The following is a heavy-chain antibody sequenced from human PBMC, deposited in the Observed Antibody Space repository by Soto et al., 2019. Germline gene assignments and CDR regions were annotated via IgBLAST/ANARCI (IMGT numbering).Heavy chain of an antibody. D-gene: IGHD5-12*01. J-gene: IGHJ5*02. CDR2: ISGSGGST. CDR3: AKDYSGSNWFDP. V-gene: IGHV3-23*01. CDR1: GFTFSSYS. Sequence: GESLRLSCAASGFTFSSYSMSWVRPAPGKGLEWVSAISGSGGSTYYADSVKGRFTISRDNSKNTLYLQMNSLRAEDTAVYYCAKDYSGSNWFDPWGQGTLVTVSS.